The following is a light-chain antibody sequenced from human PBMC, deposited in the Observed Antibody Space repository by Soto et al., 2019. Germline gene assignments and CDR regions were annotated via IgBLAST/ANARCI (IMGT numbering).Light chain of an antibody. CDR2: DSS. Sequence: EILMTQSPVTLSVSPGDRATLSCRASQGVARKFAWFPPQPGQAPRLLIYDSSTRATGIPARFSGSGSGTEFTLTISSLQSDDFAVYFCQQYYDWPPAITFGQGTRLDIK. CDR3: QQYYDWPPAIT. CDR1: QGVARK. V-gene: IGKV3-15*01. J-gene: IGKJ5*01.